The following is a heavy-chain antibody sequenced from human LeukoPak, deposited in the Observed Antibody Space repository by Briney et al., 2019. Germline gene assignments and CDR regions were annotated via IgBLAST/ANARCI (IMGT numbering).Heavy chain of an antibody. D-gene: IGHD1-26*01. CDR1: VYTFTGYY. CDR3: ARDGAGGPSSGNWLDP. J-gene: IGHJ5*02. V-gene: IGHV1-2*02. CDR2: INPNSGGT. Sequence: GASVKVSSMDSVYTFTGYYIHWVRQAPRQGLEWMGWINPNSGGTNYAQTLQGRVTMTRETYISKVYMELSRLRDDDAAVYYCARDGAGGPSSGNWLDPWGQGTLVTVS.